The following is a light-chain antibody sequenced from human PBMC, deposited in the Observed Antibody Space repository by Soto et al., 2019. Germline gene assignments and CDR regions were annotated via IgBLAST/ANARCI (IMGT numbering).Light chain of an antibody. Sequence: AIRMTQSPCSLSTSTGYRVTNPCGASQGISSYLSCYQEKPGKAPKLLIYAASSLQSGVPSRFSGSGSGTDFTLTISCLQSEDFATYYCQQSYSNTQTFGPGTKVDIK. CDR1: QGISSY. J-gene: IGKJ1*01. CDR2: AAS. V-gene: IGKV1-8*01. CDR3: QQSYSNTQT.